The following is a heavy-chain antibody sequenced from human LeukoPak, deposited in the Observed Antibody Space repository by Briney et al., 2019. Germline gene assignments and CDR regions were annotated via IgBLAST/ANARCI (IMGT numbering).Heavy chain of an antibody. J-gene: IGHJ5*02. CDR3: ARGRASLTAWFVP. CDR1: GYTFTAYY. V-gene: IGHV1-2*02. D-gene: IGHD1-20*01. Sequence: ASVKVSCKASGYTFTAYYMHWVRQAPGQGLEWMGWIDPNSGATDSAQKFQGRVTVTRDTSINTVYMELSRLTSADTAVYYCARGRASLTAWFVPWGQGTLVTVSS. CDR2: IDPNSGAT.